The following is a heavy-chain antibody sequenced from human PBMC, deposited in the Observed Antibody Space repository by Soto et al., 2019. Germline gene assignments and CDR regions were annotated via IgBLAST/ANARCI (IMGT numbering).Heavy chain of an antibody. CDR1: GYTFATYD. CDR3: AGSDGSIFNWLDS. V-gene: IGHV1-8*01. CDR2: MNPNSGNT. J-gene: IGHJ5*01. Sequence: QVQLVQSGAEVKTPGASVKVSCKASGYTFATYDINWVRQAPGQGLEWMGGMNPNSGNTGYAQKFQGRLTMTGDTALGIPHMERSSLRNEGTAVYSWAGSDGSIFNWLDSWGQGTLVTVSA. D-gene: IGHD2-21*01.